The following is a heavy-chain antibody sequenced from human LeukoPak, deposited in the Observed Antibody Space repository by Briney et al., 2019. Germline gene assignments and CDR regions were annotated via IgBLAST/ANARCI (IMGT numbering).Heavy chain of an antibody. CDR3: AREDYYVSRSNWYFDL. CDR2: IDHSGST. CDR1: GGSFSGFY. D-gene: IGHD3-10*01. V-gene: IGHV4-34*01. J-gene: IGHJ2*01. Sequence: SETLSLTCAVYGGSFSGFYWNWIRQPPGKGLEWIGEIDHSGSTNYNPSLKSRVTISVDRANNQFSLKLSSVTAADTAVYYCAREDYYVSRSNWYFDLWGRGTLVTVSS.